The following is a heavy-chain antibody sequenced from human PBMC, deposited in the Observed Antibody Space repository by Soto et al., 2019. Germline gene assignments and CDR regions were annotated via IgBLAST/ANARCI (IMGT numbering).Heavy chain of an antibody. CDR3: ARGGYGDFSAFFQH. Sequence: QVQLVESGGGVVQPGRSLRLSCVASGYTFNNHGMHWVRQAPGKGLEWVAVIWYDGSKKYYGDSVKGRFTISRDNSKNTVYLQMNSLRAEDTAVYYCARGGYGDFSAFFQHWGQGTLVTVSS. CDR1: GYTFNNHG. V-gene: IGHV3-33*01. D-gene: IGHD4-17*01. CDR2: IWYDGSKK. J-gene: IGHJ1*01.